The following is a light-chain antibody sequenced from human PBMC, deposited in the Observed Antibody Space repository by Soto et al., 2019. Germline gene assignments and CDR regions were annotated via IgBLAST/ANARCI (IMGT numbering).Light chain of an antibody. CDR3: SSYAGGSTYV. V-gene: IGLV2-23*02. CDR1: SSDVGSFNL. CDR2: EVS. Sequence: QPALTQPASVSGSPGQSITFSCTGTSSDVGSFNLVSWYQQHPDKAPKLMIFEVSERPSGVSDRFSGSKSGNTASLTISGLQAEDEADYYCSSYAGGSTYVFGTGTKVTVL. J-gene: IGLJ1*01.